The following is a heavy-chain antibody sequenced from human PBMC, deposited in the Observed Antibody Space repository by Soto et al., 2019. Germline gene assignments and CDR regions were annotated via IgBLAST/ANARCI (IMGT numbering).Heavy chain of an antibody. CDR2: IYSGGST. V-gene: IGHV3-53*04. J-gene: IGHJ5*02. Sequence: GGSLRLSCAASGFTVSSNYMSWVRQAPGKGLEWVSVIYSGGSTYYADSVKSRFTISRHNSKNTLYLQMNSLRAEDTAVYYCARGSDERYCSGGSCYSAHWFDPWGQGTLVTVSS. D-gene: IGHD2-15*01. CDR1: GFTVSSNY. CDR3: ARGSDERYCSGGSCYSAHWFDP.